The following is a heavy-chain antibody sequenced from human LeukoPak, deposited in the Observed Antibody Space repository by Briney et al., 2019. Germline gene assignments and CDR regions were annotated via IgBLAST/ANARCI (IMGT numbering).Heavy chain of an antibody. CDR2: ISGSGNT. CDR1: GFTFDDYT. D-gene: IGHD5-12*01. J-gene: IGHJ4*01. CDR3: AKDIYSAYDLARAFDF. V-gene: IGHV3-23*01. Sequence: PGGSVRLSCAASGFTFDDYTMHWVRQAPGKGLEWVSGISGSGNTHYTDSVKGRFTISRDNSKSTLDLQMNSLRVEDTALYYCAKDIYSAYDLARAFDFWGQGTLVTVST.